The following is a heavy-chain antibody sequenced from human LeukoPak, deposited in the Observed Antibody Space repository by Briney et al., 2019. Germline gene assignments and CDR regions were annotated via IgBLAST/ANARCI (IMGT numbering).Heavy chain of an antibody. J-gene: IGHJ4*02. CDR2: ISSSSSTI. CDR1: GFTFSSYS. V-gene: IGHV3-48*02. Sequence: GGSLRLSCAASGFTFSSYSMNWVRQAPGKGLEWVSYISSSSSTIYCADSVKGRFAISRDNAKNSLYLQMNSLRDEDTAVYYCAREGYYDSSGYYYSRENWGQGTLVTVSS. D-gene: IGHD3-22*01. CDR3: AREGYYDSSGYYYSREN.